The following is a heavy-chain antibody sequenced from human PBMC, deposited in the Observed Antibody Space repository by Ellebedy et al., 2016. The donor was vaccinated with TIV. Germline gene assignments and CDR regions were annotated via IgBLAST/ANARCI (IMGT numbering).Heavy chain of an antibody. CDR1: GSTFSSYA. CDR2: ISYDGRNE. Sequence: GESLKISCAASGSTFSSYAMHWVRQAPGKGLEWVALISYDGRNEYYADSVKGRFTISRDNSENTLYLQMISLRPEDTAVYFCARAHACAGGDCYPLAGWFDPWGQGTLVIVSS. CDR3: ARAHACAGGDCYPLAGWFDP. J-gene: IGHJ5*02. V-gene: IGHV3-30*04. D-gene: IGHD2-21*02.